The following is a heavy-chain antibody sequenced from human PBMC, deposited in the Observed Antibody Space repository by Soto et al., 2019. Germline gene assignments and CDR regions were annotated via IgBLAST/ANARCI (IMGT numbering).Heavy chain of an antibody. D-gene: IGHD2-2*01. J-gene: IGHJ3*02. V-gene: IGHV3-23*01. CDR1: GFTFSSYA. Sequence: GGSLRLSCAASGFTFSSYAMSWVRQAPGKGLEWVSAISGSGGSTYYADSVKGRFTISRDNSKNTLYLQMNSLRAEDTAVYYCAKTRSTSCYECVGDAFDIWGQGTMVTVSS. CDR2: ISGSGGST. CDR3: AKTRSTSCYECVGDAFDI.